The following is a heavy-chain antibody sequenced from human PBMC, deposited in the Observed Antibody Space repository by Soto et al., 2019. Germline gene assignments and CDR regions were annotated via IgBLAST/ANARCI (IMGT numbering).Heavy chain of an antibody. CDR1: GFTFSSYS. Sequence: GSLRLSCAASGFTFSSYSRNWVHQAPGKGLEWVSYISSSSSTIYYADSVKGRFTISRDNAKNSLYLQMNSLRAEDTAVYYCARHPERIAEIGWFDPWGQGTLVTVSS. V-gene: IGHV3-48*01. D-gene: IGHD6-13*01. CDR3: ARHPERIAEIGWFDP. J-gene: IGHJ5*02. CDR2: ISSSSSTI.